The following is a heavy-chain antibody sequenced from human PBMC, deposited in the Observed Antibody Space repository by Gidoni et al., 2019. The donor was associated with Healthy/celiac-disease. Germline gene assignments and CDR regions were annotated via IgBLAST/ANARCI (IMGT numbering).Heavy chain of an antibody. J-gene: IGHJ5*02. Sequence: QVQLVQSGAEAKKPGSSVKVSCKASGGTFSSYAISWVRQAPGQGLEWMGGIIPIFGTANYAQKFQGRVTITADESTSTAYMELSSLRSEDTAVYYCARCRSSKPGGSGGDYGWFDPWGQGTLVTVSS. D-gene: IGHD6-13*01. CDR1: GGTFSSYA. CDR3: ARCRSSKPGGSGGDYGWFDP. CDR2: IIPIFGTA. V-gene: IGHV1-69*01.